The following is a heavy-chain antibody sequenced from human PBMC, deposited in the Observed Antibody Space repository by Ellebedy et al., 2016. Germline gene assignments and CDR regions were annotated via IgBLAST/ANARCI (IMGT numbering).Heavy chain of an antibody. J-gene: IGHJ5*02. CDR1: DGSLSGHC. V-gene: IGHV4-34*01. CDR3: ARDIVAVLTTTPEEGKDGGCWFDP. CDR2: ITQSNST. D-gene: IGHD2-15*01. Sequence: SETLSLTCAVYDGSLSGHCWSWIRQPPGKGLEWIAKITQSNSTVYSPSLMSRVSISQDLSKNQFSLQLRSLTAADTAEYYCARDIVAVLTTTPEEGKDGGCWFDPWGQGTLVTVSS.